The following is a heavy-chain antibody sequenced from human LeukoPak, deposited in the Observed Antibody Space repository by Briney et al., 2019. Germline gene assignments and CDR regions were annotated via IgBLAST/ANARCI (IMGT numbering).Heavy chain of an antibody. J-gene: IGHJ5*02. V-gene: IGHV1-8*01. CDR3: ASGGRYCSSTSCYIWLDP. Sequence: ASVKVCCKASGYTFTSYDINWVGQATGQGLEWMGWTNPNSGNTGYAQKFQGRVTMTRNTSISTTYMELSSLRSEDTAVYYCASGGRYCSSTSCYIWLDPWGQGTLVSVSS. CDR2: TNPNSGNT. D-gene: IGHD2-2*02. CDR1: GYTFTSYD.